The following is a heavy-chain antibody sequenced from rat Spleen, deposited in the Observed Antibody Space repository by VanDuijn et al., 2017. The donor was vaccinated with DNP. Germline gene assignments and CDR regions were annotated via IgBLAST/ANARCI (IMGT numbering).Heavy chain of an antibody. D-gene: IGHD4-3*01. CDR1: GFSFSDYY. V-gene: IGHV5-22*01. Sequence: EVQLVESGGGSVPPGGSLKVSCAASGFSFSDYYLAWVRQAPAKGLEWVAYIGSAAYAPYYGDSVKGRFTISRDNAKSTLYLQMNSLRSEDMATYYCVRWNSGHFDYWGQGVMVTVSS. CDR3: VRWNSGHFDY. CDR2: IGSAAYAP. J-gene: IGHJ2*01.